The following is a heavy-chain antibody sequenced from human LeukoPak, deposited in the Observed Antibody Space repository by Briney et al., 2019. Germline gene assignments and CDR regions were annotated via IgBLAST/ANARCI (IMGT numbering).Heavy chain of an antibody. D-gene: IGHD3-10*01. CDR3: ARVPDGVRGAQKIYYFDY. Sequence: PSETLSLTCTVSGGSISSSSYYWGWIRQPPGKGLEWIGSISHSGSTYNNPSLKSRVIISVDTSKNQFSLKLSSVTAADTAVYYCARVPDGVRGAQKIYYFDYWGQGTLVTVSS. CDR1: GGSISSSSYY. J-gene: IGHJ4*02. V-gene: IGHV4-39*07. CDR2: ISHSGST.